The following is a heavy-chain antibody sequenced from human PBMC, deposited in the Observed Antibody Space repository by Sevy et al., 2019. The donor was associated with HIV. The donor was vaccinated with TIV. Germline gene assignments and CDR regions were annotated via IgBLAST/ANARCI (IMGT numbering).Heavy chain of an antibody. J-gene: IGHJ4*02. CDR3: ARSEGVPGGGDY. Sequence: GGSLRLSCAASGFTFSTYTMNWVRQAPGKGLEWVSSISSGSNYIYYTDSVKGRFTISRDNAKNSLYLQMNGLRAEDTAVYYSARSEGVPGGGDYWGQGTLVTVSS. CDR2: ISSGSNYI. D-gene: IGHD3-10*01. V-gene: IGHV3-21*01. CDR1: GFTFSTYT.